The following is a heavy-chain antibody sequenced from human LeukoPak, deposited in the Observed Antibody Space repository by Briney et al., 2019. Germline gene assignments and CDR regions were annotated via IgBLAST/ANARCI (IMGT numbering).Heavy chain of an antibody. CDR3: ARQLSTITIFDY. V-gene: IGHV3-30-3*01. CDR2: ISYDGGNK. Sequence: GRSLRLSCAASGFTFSSYAMHWVPPAPGKELEGVAVISYDGGNKYYADSVKGRFTISIDNSKNTLYLQMNSLRAEDTAVYYCARQLSTITIFDYWGQGTLVTVSS. D-gene: IGHD3-3*01. CDR1: GFTFSSYA. J-gene: IGHJ4*02.